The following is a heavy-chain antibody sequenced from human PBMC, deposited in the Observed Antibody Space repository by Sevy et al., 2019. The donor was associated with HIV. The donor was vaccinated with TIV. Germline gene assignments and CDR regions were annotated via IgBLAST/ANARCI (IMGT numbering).Heavy chain of an antibody. CDR3: AKDQRGYNYAPGY. Sequence: GGSLRLSCAASGLTFSTYGMHWVRQAPGKGLEWVAVISYDGNIQYYADSVKGRFTVSRDNSKNTLYLQMNSLRAEDSAVYYCAKDQRGYNYAPGYWGQGTLVTVSS. CDR2: ISYDGNIQ. D-gene: IGHD5-18*01. CDR1: GLTFSTYG. J-gene: IGHJ4*02. V-gene: IGHV3-30*18.